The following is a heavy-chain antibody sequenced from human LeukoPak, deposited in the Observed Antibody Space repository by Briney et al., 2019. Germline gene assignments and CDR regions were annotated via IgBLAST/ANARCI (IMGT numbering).Heavy chain of an antibody. D-gene: IGHD3-3*01. V-gene: IGHV4-59*08. CDR3: ASSTYYDFWSGYYSGPAHY. CDR2: IYYSGST. J-gene: IGHJ4*02. CDR1: GGSISSYY. Sequence: SETLSLTCTVSGGSISSYYWSWIRQPPGKGLEWIGYIYYSGSTNYSPSLKSRVTISVDTSKNQFSLKLSSVTAADTAVYYCASSTYYDFWSGYYSGPAHYWGQGTLVTVSS.